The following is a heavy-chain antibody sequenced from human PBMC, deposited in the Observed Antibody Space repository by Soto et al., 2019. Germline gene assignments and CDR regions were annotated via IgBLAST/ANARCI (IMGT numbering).Heavy chain of an antibody. V-gene: IGHV3-33*01. D-gene: IGHD3-22*01. CDR2: IWSEGSNK. CDR1: TFSCCG. Sequence: TFSCCGMPLVRQAPRKGLDRVAVIWSEGSNKYYADTVKGRFTISRDNSKNTLYLQMNSRRAEDTAVYYCARYSSGYYYYYGMDVWGQGTTVTVSS. CDR3: ARYSSGYYYYYGMDV. J-gene: IGHJ6*02.